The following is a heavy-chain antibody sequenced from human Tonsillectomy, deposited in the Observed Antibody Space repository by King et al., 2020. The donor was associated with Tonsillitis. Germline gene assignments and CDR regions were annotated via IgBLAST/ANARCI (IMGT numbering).Heavy chain of an antibody. Sequence: QLVQSGAEVKKPGASVKVSCKASGNTFTSHDINWVRQATGQGLEWMGRMNPNSGNAGYAQKFQGRVTMTRNNSKSTAYMELSSLRSEDTAVYYCERGHGNGGNDFWGQGTLVTVSS. V-gene: IGHV1-8*02. J-gene: IGHJ4*02. CDR1: GNTFTSHD. CDR2: MNPNSGNA. D-gene: IGHD4-23*01. CDR3: ERGHGNGGNDF.